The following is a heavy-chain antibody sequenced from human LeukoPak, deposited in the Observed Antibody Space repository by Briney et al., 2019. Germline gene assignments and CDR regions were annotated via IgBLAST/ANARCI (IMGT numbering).Heavy chain of an antibody. V-gene: IGHV3-23*01. CDR1: GFTFSSYA. CDR2: ITGSGGST. J-gene: IGHJ2*01. CDR3: AKGNWGERLDWYFDL. Sequence: GGSLRLSCAASGFTFSSYAMSWVRQAPGKGLEWVSGITGSGGSTYYADSVKGRFTISRDNSKNTLYLQMNSLRAEDTAVYYCAKGNWGERLDWYFDLWGRGTLVTVSS. D-gene: IGHD1-26*01.